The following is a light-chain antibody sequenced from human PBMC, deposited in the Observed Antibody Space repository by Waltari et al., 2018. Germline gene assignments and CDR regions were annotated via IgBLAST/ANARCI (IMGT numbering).Light chain of an antibody. J-gene: IGKJ4*01. CDR2: GSR. CDR1: QDVSTL. V-gene: IGKV1-12*01. Sequence: IQMNQSPSSVSASVGVRVTISCRASQDVSTLVALYQQKPEKPPKLLIHGSRTLQSGVPSRFSGSGSGTDFTLTINGLQPDDFASYICQQTDSFPLTFGGGTKVDIK. CDR3: QQTDSFPLT.